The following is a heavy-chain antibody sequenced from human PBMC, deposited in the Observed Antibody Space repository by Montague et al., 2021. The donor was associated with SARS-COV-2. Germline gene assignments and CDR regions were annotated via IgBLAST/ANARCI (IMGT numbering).Heavy chain of an antibody. D-gene: IGHD2-2*02. J-gene: IGHJ6*03. CDR1: GGSISSDY. CDR3: ARDRRYCSGTSCYTGYYYYFMDV. V-gene: IGHV4-4*07. Sequence: SETLSLTCTFSGGSISSDYWSWIRQPAGKGLDWIGRIYTSGSTDYNPSLKSRVNMSLDTSKNQFSLKLSSVTAADTAVYYCARDRRYCSGTSCYTGYYYYFMDVWGKGTTVTVSS. CDR2: IYTSGST.